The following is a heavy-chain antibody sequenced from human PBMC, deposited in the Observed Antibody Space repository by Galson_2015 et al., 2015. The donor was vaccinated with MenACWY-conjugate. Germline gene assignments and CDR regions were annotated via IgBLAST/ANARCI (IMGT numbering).Heavy chain of an antibody. Sequence: SLRLSCAASGFTFSSYSMNWVRQAPGKGLEWVSYISSSSSTIYYADSVKGRFTISRDNAKNSLYLQMNSLRAEVTAVYYCARTAHCYDSSCDYLYCFDYWGQGTLVTVSS. CDR3: ARTAHCYDSSCDYLYCFDY. J-gene: IGHJ4*02. D-gene: IGHD3-22*01. CDR1: GFTFSSYS. CDR2: ISSSSSTI. V-gene: IGHV3-48*04.